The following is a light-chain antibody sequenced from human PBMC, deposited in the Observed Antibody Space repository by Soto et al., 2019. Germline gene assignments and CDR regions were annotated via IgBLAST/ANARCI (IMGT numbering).Light chain of an antibody. CDR3: QQYGRAGR. CDR1: QSVSDNY. J-gene: IGKJ4*02. Sequence: EIALTQSPGTLSPSPGERATLSCRASQSVSDNYLAWYQQKPGQAHRLLIYGASNRDTGISDKFSGSGSGTDFAFTISRVELEFFAVYYCQQYGRAGRFGGGTKV. V-gene: IGKV3-20*01. CDR2: GAS.